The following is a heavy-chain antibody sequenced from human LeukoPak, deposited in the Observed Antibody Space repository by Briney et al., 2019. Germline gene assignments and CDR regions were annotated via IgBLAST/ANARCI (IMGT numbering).Heavy chain of an antibody. D-gene: IGHD6-13*01. V-gene: IGHV1-46*01. Sequence: GASVKVSCKASGYTFTSYYMHWVRQAPGQGLEWMGIINPSGGSTSYAQKFQGRVTMTRDTSTSTVYMELSSLRSEDTAVYYCARDLYGSSWEGGAFDIWGQGTMVTVSS. CDR3: ARDLYGSSWEGGAFDI. J-gene: IGHJ3*02. CDR2: INPSGGST. CDR1: GYTFTSYY.